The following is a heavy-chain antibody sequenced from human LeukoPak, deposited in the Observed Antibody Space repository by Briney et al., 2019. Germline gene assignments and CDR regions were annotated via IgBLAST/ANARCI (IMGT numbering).Heavy chain of an antibody. D-gene: IGHD3-22*01. CDR3: AAELIGYYYDSSVDY. CDR1: GFIVSSNY. CDR2: ISSSSSYI. V-gene: IGHV3-21*01. Sequence: GRSLRLSCAASGFIVSSNYMSWVRQAPGKGLEWVSSISSSSSYIYYADSVKGRFTISRDNAKNSLYLQMNSLRAEDTAVYYCAAELIGYYYDSSVDYWGQGTLVTVSS. J-gene: IGHJ4*02.